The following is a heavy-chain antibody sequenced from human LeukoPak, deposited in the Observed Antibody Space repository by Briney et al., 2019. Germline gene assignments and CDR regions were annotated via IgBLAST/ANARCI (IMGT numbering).Heavy chain of an antibody. Sequence: ASVKVSCKVSGYTLTELSMHWVRQAPGKGLEWMGGFDPEDGETIYAQKFQGRVTMTEDTSTDTAYMELSSLRSEDTAVYYCATVHGSGWSFDYWGQGTLVTVSS. CDR3: ATVHGSGWSFDY. CDR2: FDPEDGET. V-gene: IGHV1-24*01. D-gene: IGHD6-19*01. J-gene: IGHJ4*02. CDR1: GYTLTELS.